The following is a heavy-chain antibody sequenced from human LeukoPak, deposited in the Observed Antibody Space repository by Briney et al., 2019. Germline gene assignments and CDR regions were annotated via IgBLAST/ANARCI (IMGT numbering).Heavy chain of an antibody. Sequence: PSETLSLTCTVSGGSISSSSYYWGWIRQPPGKGLEWIGSIYYSGSTYYNPSLKSRVTISVDTSKNQFSLKLSSVTAADTAAYYCARRTYGGNRRSPSFDPWGQGTLVTVSS. CDR1: GGSISSSSYY. J-gene: IGHJ5*02. CDR2: IYYSGST. V-gene: IGHV4-39*01. D-gene: IGHD4-23*01. CDR3: ARRTYGGNRRSPSFDP.